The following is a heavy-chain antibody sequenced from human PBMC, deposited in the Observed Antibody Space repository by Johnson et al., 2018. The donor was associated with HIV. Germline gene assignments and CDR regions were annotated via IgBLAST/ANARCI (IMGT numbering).Heavy chain of an antibody. J-gene: IGHJ3*02. CDR2: ISYDGSNK. Sequence: QVQLVESGGRVVQPGRSLRLSCAASGFTLSKHAMHWVRQAPGKGLEWVAVISYDGSNKYYADSVKGRFTISRDNSKNTLYLQMNSLRAEDTAVYYCAKDQGITRIVVVAGAFDIGGQGTMVTVSS. CDR3: AKDQGITRIVVVAGAFDI. V-gene: IGHV3-30*18. D-gene: IGHD3-22*01. CDR1: GFTLSKHA.